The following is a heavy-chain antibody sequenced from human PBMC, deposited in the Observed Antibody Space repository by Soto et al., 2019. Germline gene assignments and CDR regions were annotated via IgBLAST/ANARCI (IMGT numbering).Heavy chain of an antibody. CDR3: AREFSGSYYGPDDDFDI. CDR2: ISSSSSYI. D-gene: IGHD1-26*01. CDR1: GFTFSSYS. V-gene: IGHV3-21*01. Sequence: GGSLRLSCAASGFTFSSYSMNWVREAPGKGLEWVSSISSSSSYIYYADSVKGRFTISRDNAKNSLYLQMNSLRAEDTAVYYCAREFSGSYYGPDDDFDIWGQGTMVTV. J-gene: IGHJ3*02.